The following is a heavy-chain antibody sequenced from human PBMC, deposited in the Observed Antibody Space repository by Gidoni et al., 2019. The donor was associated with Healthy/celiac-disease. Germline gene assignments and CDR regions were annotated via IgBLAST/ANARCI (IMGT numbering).Heavy chain of an antibody. J-gene: IGHJ2*01. D-gene: IGHD3-3*01. V-gene: IGHV4-34*01. CDR1: GGSFSGYY. Sequence: QVQLQQWGAGLLKPSETLSLTCAVYGGSFSGYYWSWIRQPPGKGLEWMGEINHSGSTNYNPSLNSRVTISVDTSKNQFSLKLSSVTAADTAVYYCARGDLAGVLRFLEWPRYFDLWGRGTLVTVSS. CDR2: INHSGST. CDR3: ARGDLAGVLRFLEWPRYFDL.